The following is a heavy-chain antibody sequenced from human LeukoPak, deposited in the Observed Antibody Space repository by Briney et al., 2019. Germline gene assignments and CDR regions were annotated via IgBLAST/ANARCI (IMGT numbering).Heavy chain of an antibody. J-gene: IGHJ4*02. D-gene: IGHD6-19*01. CDR3: ASRRAVACRGDYFDY. CDR2: INHSGTT. Sequence: SETLSLTCAVYGGSFSSYYWSWIRQPPGKGLEWIGEINHSGTTNYNPSLKSRVTISVDTSKNQFSLKLNSVTAADTAVYYCASRRAVACRGDYFDYWGQGTLVTVSS. CDR1: GGSFSSYY. V-gene: IGHV4-34*01.